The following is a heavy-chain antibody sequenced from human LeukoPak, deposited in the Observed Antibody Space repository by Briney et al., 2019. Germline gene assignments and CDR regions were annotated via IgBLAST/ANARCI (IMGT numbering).Heavy chain of an antibody. J-gene: IGHJ4*02. Sequence: GGSLRLSCAASGFTFSSYGMHWVRQAPGRGLEWVAAISYDGNNKYYADSVKGRLTVSRDNSKNTLYVQMNSLRAEDTAVYYCAKDGVEQWLAYYFDYWGQGTLVTVSS. V-gene: IGHV3-30*18. CDR3: AKDGVEQWLAYYFDY. D-gene: IGHD6-19*01. CDR1: GFTFSSYG. CDR2: ISYDGNNK.